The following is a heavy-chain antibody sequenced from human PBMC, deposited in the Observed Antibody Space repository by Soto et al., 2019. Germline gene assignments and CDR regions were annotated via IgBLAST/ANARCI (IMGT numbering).Heavy chain of an antibody. CDR1: GASFGDYY. CDR2: INHSGNT. Sequence: QVQLQQWGAGLLKPSETLSLTCAVQGASFGDYYWNWIRQPPGKGLEWLGEINHSGNTNYNPSLKSRVTISVDTSKTQFSLKLTYVTAADTAVYYCARGGHPSLATPPHHYLGQGTLVTVAS. V-gene: IGHV4-34*01. J-gene: IGHJ4*02. D-gene: IGHD5-12*01. CDR3: ARGGHPSLATPPHHY.